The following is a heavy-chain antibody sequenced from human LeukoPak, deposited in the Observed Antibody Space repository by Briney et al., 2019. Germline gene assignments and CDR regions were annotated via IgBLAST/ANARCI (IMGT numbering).Heavy chain of an antibody. D-gene: IGHD3-10*01. CDR2: IVVGSGNT. V-gene: IGHV1-58*01. CDR1: GFTFTSSG. J-gene: IGHJ6*02. CDR3: AAGRNYNYYYYYGMDV. Sequence: ASVKVSCKASGFTFTSSGVQWVRQARGQRLEWIGWIVVGSGNTNYAQKFQERVTITRDMSTSTAYMELSSLRSEDTAVYYCAAGRNYNYYYYYGMDVWGQGTTVTVSS.